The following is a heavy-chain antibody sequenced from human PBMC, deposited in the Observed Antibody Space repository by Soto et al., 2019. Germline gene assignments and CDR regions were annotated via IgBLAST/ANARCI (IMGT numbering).Heavy chain of an antibody. CDR3: ARGLPDGSGQYCDY. CDR1: GFTFSSYS. J-gene: IGHJ4*01. Sequence: EVQLVESGGGLVKPGGSLRLSCAASGFTFSSYSKNWVRQAPGKGLEWVSSISSSSSYIYYGDSVKGRFTISRDNAKNSLYLQMNSLRAEDTAVYYCARGLPDGSGQYCDYWGQGTLVTVSS. D-gene: IGHD3-10*01. V-gene: IGHV3-21*01. CDR2: ISSSSSYI.